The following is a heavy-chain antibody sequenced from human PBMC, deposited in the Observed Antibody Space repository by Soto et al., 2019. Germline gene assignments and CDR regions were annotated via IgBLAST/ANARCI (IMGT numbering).Heavy chain of an antibody. Sequence: QVQLVESGGGVVQPGRSLRLSCAASGFTFGIYPMHWVRRAPGKGLEWVAVIANDGTATSYPDSVRGRFTISRDNSKSTLYLEMNSLTVEDTALYFCAREDSSSGSPGTFQHWGQGTLVTVSS. D-gene: IGHD3-22*01. CDR1: GFTFGIYP. V-gene: IGHV3-30-3*01. J-gene: IGHJ1*01. CDR2: IANDGTAT. CDR3: AREDSSSGSPGTFQH.